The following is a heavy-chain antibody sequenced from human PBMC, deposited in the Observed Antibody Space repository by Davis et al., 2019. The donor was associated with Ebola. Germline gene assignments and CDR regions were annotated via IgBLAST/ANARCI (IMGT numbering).Heavy chain of an antibody. CDR1: GDSVSGSNGA. J-gene: IGHJ6*04. D-gene: IGHD5-18*01. CDR2: TYYTSKWFN. V-gene: IGHV6-1*01. Sequence: HSQTLSLTCAISGDSVSGSNGAWNWVRQSPSRGLEWLGRTYYTSKWFNDYAVSVKGRITVNADTSKNQFSLQLDSVTPEDKALYYCARGWLRRGMDVWGEGTTVTVSS. CDR3: ARGWLRRGMDV.